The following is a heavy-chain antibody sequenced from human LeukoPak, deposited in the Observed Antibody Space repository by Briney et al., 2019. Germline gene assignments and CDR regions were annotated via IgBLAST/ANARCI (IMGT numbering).Heavy chain of an antibody. V-gene: IGHV6-1*01. CDR3: ARRLTQYDCFDP. D-gene: IGHD2-2*01. CDR2: TYYRSTWYN. CDR1: GDSVSSNSVT. J-gene: IGHJ5*02. Sequence: SQTLSLTCAISGDSVSSNSVTWNWIRQSPSRGLEWLGGTYYRSTWYNDYAVSVRGRITVNPDTSKNQFSLYLNSVTPEDTAVYYCARRLTQYDCFDPWGQGILATVSS.